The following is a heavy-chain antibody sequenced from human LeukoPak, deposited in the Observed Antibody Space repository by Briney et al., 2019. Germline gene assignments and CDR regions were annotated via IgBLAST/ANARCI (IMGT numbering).Heavy chain of an antibody. D-gene: IGHD2-21*01. J-gene: IGHJ6*03. CDR2: ISAYNGNT. V-gene: IGHV1-18*01. CDR3: ARGIPRAYYYYYMDV. CDR1: GYTFTSYG. Sequence: GASVKVSCKASGYTFTSYGISWVRQAPGQGLEWMGWISAYNGNTNYAQKLQGRVTMTTDTSTSTAYMELRSLRSDDTAVYYCARGIPRAYYYYYMDVWGKGTTVTVSS.